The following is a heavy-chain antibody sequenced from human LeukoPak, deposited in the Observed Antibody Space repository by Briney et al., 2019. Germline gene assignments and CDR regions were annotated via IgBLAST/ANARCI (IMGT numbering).Heavy chain of an antibody. Sequence: GASVKVSCKSSVYTCTSYGISWVRKAPGQGLEWMGWISAYNGNTNYAKKLQGRVTMTTDTSTSTAYMELRSLRSDDTAVYYCARERWAARPTPPLDYWGQGTLVTVSS. CDR3: ARERWAARPTPPLDY. CDR2: ISAYNGNT. J-gene: IGHJ4*02. V-gene: IGHV1-18*01. CDR1: VYTCTSYG. D-gene: IGHD6-6*01.